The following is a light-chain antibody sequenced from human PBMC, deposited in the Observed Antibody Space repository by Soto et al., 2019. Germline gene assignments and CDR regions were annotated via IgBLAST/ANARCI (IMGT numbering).Light chain of an antibody. J-gene: IGKJ4*01. CDR1: QNVYNN. V-gene: IGKV3-15*01. CDR2: DAS. CDR3: KQCRSWPLT. Sequence: EIVMTQSPATLSVSPGEGDTLSCKASQNVYNNLAWYQQRPGQPPRLLIYDASTRATGISARFSGSGYGTEFTLPISSLQSEDFAVYFCKQCRSWPLTFGGGTKVEIK.